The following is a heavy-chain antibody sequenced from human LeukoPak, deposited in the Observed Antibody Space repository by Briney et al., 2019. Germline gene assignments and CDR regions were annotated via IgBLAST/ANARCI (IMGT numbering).Heavy chain of an antibody. V-gene: IGHV4-34*01. CDR1: GGSFSGYY. J-gene: IGHJ6*02. CDR2: INHSGST. D-gene: IGHD3-9*01. CDR3: AGGRYFDWLLYSHYYYGMDV. Sequence: SETLSLTCAVYGGSFSGYYWSWIRQPPGKGLEWIGEINHSGSTNYNPSLKSRVTISVDTSKNQFSLKLSSVTAADTAVYYCAGGRYFDWLLYSHYYYGMDVWGQGTTVTVSS.